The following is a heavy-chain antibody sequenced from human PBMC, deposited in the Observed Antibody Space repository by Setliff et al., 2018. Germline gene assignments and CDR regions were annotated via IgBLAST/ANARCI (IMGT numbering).Heavy chain of an antibody. J-gene: IGHJ3*02. D-gene: IGHD2-2*01. CDR2: ISPYNGYI. V-gene: IGHV1-18*01. CDR1: GYTFSTYG. CDR3: TRDTNIVVVPPHRTAFDI. Sequence: GASVKVSCKASGYTFSTYGIAWVRQAPGQGLEWMGWISPYNGYIIYAHKFQGRVTMTTDTSTGTADMELRNPRSDDTAVYYCTRDTNIVVVPPHRTAFDIWGQGTMVTVSS.